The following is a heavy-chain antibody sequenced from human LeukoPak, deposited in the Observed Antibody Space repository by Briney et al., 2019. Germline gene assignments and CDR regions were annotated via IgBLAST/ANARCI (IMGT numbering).Heavy chain of an antibody. Sequence: GGSLGLSCAASGFRFSTFVMSWVRQAPGKWLEWVSTVSGSGANTYYADSVKGQFTVSRDNSKNTLYLQLNSLRVEDTAVYYCAKGPVAGTRWFDPWGQGTLVTVSS. CDR1: GFRFSTFV. CDR2: VSGSGANT. J-gene: IGHJ5*02. V-gene: IGHV3-23*01. D-gene: IGHD2-15*01. CDR3: AKGPVAGTRWFDP.